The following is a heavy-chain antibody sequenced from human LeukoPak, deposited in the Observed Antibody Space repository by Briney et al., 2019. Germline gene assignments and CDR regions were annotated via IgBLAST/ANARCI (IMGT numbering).Heavy chain of an antibody. Sequence: PSETLSLTCAVYGGSFSGYYWSWIRQPPGKGLEWIGEINHSGSTNYNPSLKSRVTISVDTSKNKFSLKLSSVTAADTAVYYCARAGDSSSWYYFDYWGQGTLVTVSS. CDR3: ARAGDSSSWYYFDY. CDR2: INHSGST. V-gene: IGHV4-34*01. D-gene: IGHD6-13*01. CDR1: GGSFSGYY. J-gene: IGHJ4*02.